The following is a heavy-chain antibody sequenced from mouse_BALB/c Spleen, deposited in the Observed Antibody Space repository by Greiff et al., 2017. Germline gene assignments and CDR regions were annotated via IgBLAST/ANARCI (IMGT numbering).Heavy chain of an antibody. V-gene: IGHV7-3*02. J-gene: IGHJ3*01. Sequence: EVKVVESGGGLVQPGGSLRLSCATSGFTFTDYYMSWVRQPPGKALEWLGFIRNKANGYTTEYSASVKGRFTISRDNSQSILYLQMNTLRAEDSATYYCARDEYYGYDGAYWGQGTLVTVSA. CDR1: GFTFTDYY. CDR2: IRNKANGYTT. D-gene: IGHD2-2*01. CDR3: ARDEYYGYDGAY.